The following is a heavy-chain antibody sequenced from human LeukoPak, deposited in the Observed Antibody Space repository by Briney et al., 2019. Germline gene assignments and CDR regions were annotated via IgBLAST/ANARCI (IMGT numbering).Heavy chain of an antibody. V-gene: IGHV3-30-3*01. J-gene: IGHJ4*02. D-gene: IGHD2-21*01. CDR1: GFTFSSYA. Sequence: PGGSLRLSCAASGFTFSSYAMHWVRQAPGKGLEWVAVISYDGSNKYHADSVKGRFTISRDNSKNTLYLQMNSLRAEDTAVYYCARSYSGLTADYWGQGTLVTVSS. CDR2: ISYDGSNK. CDR3: ARSYSGLTADY.